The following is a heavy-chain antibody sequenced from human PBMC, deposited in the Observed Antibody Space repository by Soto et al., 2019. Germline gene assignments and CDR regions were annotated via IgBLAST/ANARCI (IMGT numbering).Heavy chain of an antibody. V-gene: IGHV3-23*01. CDR2: ISGSGGST. D-gene: IGHD2-15*01. CDR3: AKDSACSGGSCHYYYYMDV. Sequence: GGSLRLSCAASGFTFSSYAMSWVRQAPGKGLEWVSAISGSGGSTYYADSVKGRFTISRDNSKNTLYLQMNSLRAEDTAVYYCAKDSACSGGSCHYYYYMDVWGKGTTVTVSS. J-gene: IGHJ6*03. CDR1: GFTFSSYA.